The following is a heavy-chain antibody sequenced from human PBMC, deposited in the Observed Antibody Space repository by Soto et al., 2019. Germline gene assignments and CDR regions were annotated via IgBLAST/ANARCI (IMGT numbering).Heavy chain of an antibody. D-gene: IGHD5-12*01. CDR2: SITFVGNA. V-gene: IGHV1-69*08. Sequence: QVQLVQSGPEVKKPGSSVKVSCKTSGGTLSSYSISWVRQAPGQGLEWVGRSITFVGNANVAQQFQGRVTITADRSTATTYMELRRLTSDDTAVYYCGRVTGGHDSGGNYMDVCGTGTTVTVSS. CDR3: GRVTGGHDSGGNYMDV. J-gene: IGHJ6*03. CDR1: GGTLSSYS.